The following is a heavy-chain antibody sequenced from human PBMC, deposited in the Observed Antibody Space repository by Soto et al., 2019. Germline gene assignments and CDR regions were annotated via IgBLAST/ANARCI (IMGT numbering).Heavy chain of an antibody. CDR1: GGSISSYY. J-gene: IGHJ6*02. V-gene: IGHV4-59*01. D-gene: IGHD1-26*01. CDR2: IYYSGST. CDR3: ARKRSGSYDYYYYGMDV. Sequence: SETLSLTCTVSGGSISSYYWSWIRQPPGKGLEWIGYIYYSGSTNYNPSLKSRVTISVDTSKNQFSLKLSSVTAADTAVYYCARKRSGSYDYYYYGMDVWGQGTTVTVSS.